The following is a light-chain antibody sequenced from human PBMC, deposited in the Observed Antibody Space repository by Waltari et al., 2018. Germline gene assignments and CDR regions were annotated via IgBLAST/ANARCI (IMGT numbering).Light chain of an antibody. Sequence: EIVMTQSPAALSVSPGERATLSCRASQSISNNLAWYQHKPRQPPRLLISGASTRATGVPARFSGSGSGTEFTLTISSLQSEDSAIYFCQQYNTWPPSTFGQGTKLEIK. V-gene: IGKV3-15*01. CDR2: GAS. CDR3: QQYNTWPPST. J-gene: IGKJ2*02. CDR1: QSISNN.